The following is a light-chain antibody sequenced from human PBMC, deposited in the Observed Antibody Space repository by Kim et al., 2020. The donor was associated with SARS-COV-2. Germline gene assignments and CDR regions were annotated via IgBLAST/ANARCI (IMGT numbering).Light chain of an antibody. CDR3: QVWDSDSSHWV. J-gene: IGLJ3*02. CDR2: YDS. Sequence: APGKTAKISCGGNDIGDKSVHWYQQKPGQAPLVVINYDSDRPSGIPERFSGSYSANTATLTIRVVEAGDEADYYCQVWDSDSSHWVFGGGTKLTVL. V-gene: IGLV3-21*04. CDR1: DIGDKS.